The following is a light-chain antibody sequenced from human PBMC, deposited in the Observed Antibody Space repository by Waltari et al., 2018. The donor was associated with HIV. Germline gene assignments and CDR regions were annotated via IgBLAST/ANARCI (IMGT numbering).Light chain of an antibody. CDR2: DDN. J-gene: IGLJ3*02. Sequence: QSVLTQPPSVSGAPGQRVTISCTGSSSNIGAGHDVHWFQQLPGTAPKLLIYDDNNRPSGVPGRFAGSVSGTSASLAITGLQAEDEADYYCQSYDDSLSGSWVFGGGTKLTVL. V-gene: IGLV1-40*01. CDR3: QSYDDSLSGSWV. CDR1: SSNIGAGHD.